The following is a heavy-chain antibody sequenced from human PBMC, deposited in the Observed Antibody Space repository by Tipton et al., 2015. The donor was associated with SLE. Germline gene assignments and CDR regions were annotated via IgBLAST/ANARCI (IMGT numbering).Heavy chain of an antibody. V-gene: IGHV3-23*01. D-gene: IGHD6-13*01. Sequence: SLRLSCAASGFTFSNYAMSWVRQAPGKGLEWVSAISGSGGSTYYADSVKGRFTISRDNSKNTLYLQMNSLRAEDTAVYYCANAGYSNSLLPDYWGQGTLVTVSS. CDR2: ISGSGGST. CDR1: GFTFSNYA. CDR3: ANAGYSNSLLPDY. J-gene: IGHJ4*02.